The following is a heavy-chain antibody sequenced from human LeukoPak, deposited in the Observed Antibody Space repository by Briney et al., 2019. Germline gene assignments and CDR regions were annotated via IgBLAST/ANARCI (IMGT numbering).Heavy chain of an antibody. CDR3: AKEPFTIFGVVMAFDI. CDR1: GFTFSSYA. J-gene: IGHJ3*02. Sequence: GGSLRLSCAASGFTFSSYAMSWVRQAPGKGLEWVSAISGSGGSTYYADSVKGRFTISRDNSKNTLYLQMNSLRAEDTAVYYCAKEPFTIFGVVMAFDIWGQGTMVTVSS. D-gene: IGHD3-3*01. V-gene: IGHV3-23*01. CDR2: ISGSGGST.